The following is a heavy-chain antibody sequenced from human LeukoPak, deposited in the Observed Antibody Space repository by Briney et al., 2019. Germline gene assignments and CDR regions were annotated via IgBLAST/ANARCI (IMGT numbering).Heavy chain of an antibody. J-gene: IGHJ4*02. Sequence: ASVKVSCKASGYTFTSYGISWVRQAPGQGLEWMGWISAYNGNTNYAQKLQGRVTMTTDASTSTAYMELRSLRSDDTAVYYCARDPSLWFGESPFDYWGQGTLVTVSS. CDR3: ARDPSLWFGESPFDY. V-gene: IGHV1-18*01. CDR2: ISAYNGNT. D-gene: IGHD3-10*01. CDR1: GYTFTSYG.